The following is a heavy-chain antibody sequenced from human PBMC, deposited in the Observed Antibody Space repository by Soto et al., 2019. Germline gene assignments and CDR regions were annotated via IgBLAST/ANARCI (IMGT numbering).Heavy chain of an antibody. V-gene: IGHV4-59*01. Sequence: SETLSLTCTVSGSDITTYYWSWLRQSPGKGLEWIGHIYDTGSTTYNPSLKSRVTISVDTSNKQFSLRLTSVTAADTAVYYCARCPIDHNWFDPWGQGTLVTVSS. D-gene: IGHD3-9*01. CDR3: ARCPIDHNWFDP. J-gene: IGHJ5*02. CDR2: IYDTGST. CDR1: GSDITTYY.